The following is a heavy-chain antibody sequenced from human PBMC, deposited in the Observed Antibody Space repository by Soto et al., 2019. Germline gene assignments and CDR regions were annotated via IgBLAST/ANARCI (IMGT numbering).Heavy chain of an antibody. Sequence: EVQLVQSGAEVKKPGESLKISCKGSGYSITSNWIGWVRQLPGKGLEWMGIIYPGDSETKYSPSFQGQVTISADRSISTAYLQWNSLKASDTAMYYCARLASSGYSSLDYWGQGTLVTVSS. CDR2: IYPGDSET. D-gene: IGHD3-22*01. CDR3: ARLASSGYSSLDY. CDR1: GYSITSNW. V-gene: IGHV5-51*01. J-gene: IGHJ4*02.